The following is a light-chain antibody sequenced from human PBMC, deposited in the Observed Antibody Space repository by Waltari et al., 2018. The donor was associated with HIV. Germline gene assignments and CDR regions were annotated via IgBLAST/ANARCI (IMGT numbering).Light chain of an antibody. CDR3: SLCFRDTTWM. Sequence: QSALTQPASVSGSPGQSITISCPGTSSDVGGYNFVSWYQQHPGKAPKLMIYEVSNRPSGVPNRFSGSKSGNTASLTISGLQAEDEADYYCSLCFRDTTWMFGGGTKLTVL. J-gene: IGLJ3*02. V-gene: IGLV2-14*01. CDR1: SSDVGGYNF. CDR2: EVS.